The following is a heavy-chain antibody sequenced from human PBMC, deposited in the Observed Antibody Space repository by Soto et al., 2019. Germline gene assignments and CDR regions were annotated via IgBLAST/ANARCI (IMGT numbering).Heavy chain of an antibody. Sequence: QLQLQESGPGLVKPSETLSLTCTVSGGSISSSSYYWGWIRQPPGKGLEWIGSIYYSGSTYYNPSLKSRVTISVDTSKNQCSLKLSSVTSADTAVYYCASHPPIIAVAGTFDYWGQGTLVTVSS. V-gene: IGHV4-39*01. CDR3: ASHPPIIAVAGTFDY. CDR1: GGSISSSSYY. D-gene: IGHD6-19*01. CDR2: IYYSGST. J-gene: IGHJ4*02.